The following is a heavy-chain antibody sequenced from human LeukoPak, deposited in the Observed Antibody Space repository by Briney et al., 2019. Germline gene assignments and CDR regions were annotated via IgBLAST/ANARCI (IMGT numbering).Heavy chain of an antibody. D-gene: IGHD1-26*01. CDR2: ISSSSSYI. CDR3: ARDLGYSGNNWFDP. V-gene: IGHV3-21*01. J-gene: IGHJ5*02. CDR1: GFTFSSYS. Sequence: PGGSLRLSCAASGFTFSSYSMNWVRQAPGKGLEWVSSISSSSSYIYYADSVKGRFTISRDNAKNSLYLQMNSLRAEDTAVYYCARDLGYSGNNWFDPWGQGTLVTVSS.